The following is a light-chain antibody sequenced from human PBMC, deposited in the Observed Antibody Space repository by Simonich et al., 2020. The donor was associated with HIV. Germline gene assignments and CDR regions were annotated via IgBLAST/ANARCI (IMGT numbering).Light chain of an antibody. V-gene: IGKV4-1*01. CDR2: WSS. CDR3: QQYYSTPIT. J-gene: IGKJ5*01. CDR1: QSVLYCSNNKNY. Sequence: DIVMTQSPDSLAVSLGERATINSKSSQSVLYCSNNKNYLAWYQQKPGQSPKRLIYWSSTRESGFPDRFSGSVSGTDFTLTISSLQAEDVAVYYCQQYYSTPITFGQGTRLGIK.